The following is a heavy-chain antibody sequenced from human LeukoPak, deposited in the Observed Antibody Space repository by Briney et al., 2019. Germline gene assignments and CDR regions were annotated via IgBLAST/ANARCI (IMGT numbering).Heavy chain of an antibody. CDR2: ISHSGDSP. J-gene: IGHJ4*02. Sequence: PGGSLRLSCAASGFSFSSYGMSWVRQAPGKGLEWVSGISHSGDSPYYADSVKGRFTISRDNSKNTLFLHMDSLRAEDTAVYYCGQDPSRIAAGRCDYWGQGTRVTVSS. V-gene: IGHV3-23*01. CDR3: GQDPSRIAAGRCDY. D-gene: IGHD6-13*01. CDR1: GFSFSSYG.